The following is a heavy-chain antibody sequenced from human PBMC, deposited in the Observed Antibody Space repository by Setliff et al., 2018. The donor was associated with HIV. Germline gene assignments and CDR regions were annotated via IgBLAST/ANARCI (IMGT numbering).Heavy chain of an antibody. Sequence: ASETLSLTCTVSGGSIRSSTYYWGWIRQSPGKGLEWIGSLHYSGNTYYNSSLKSRVTISLDTSKNQFSLRLSSVTAADTAVYFCAREKRGYSYAKEAFDIWGHGTMVTVS. V-gene: IGHV4-39*07. CDR3: AREKRGYSYAKEAFDI. D-gene: IGHD5-18*01. CDR2: LHYSGNT. J-gene: IGHJ3*02. CDR1: GGSIRSSTYY.